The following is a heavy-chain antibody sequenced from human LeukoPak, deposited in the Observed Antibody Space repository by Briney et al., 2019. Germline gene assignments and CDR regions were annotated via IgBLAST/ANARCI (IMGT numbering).Heavy chain of an antibody. CDR3: ARGRGYYYYGMDV. Sequence: SETLSLTCTVSGGSISSYYWSWIRQPPGKGLEWIGYIYYSGSTNYNPSLKSRVTISVDTSKNQFPLKLRSVSAADTAVYYCARGRGYYYYGMDVWGKGTTVTVSS. CDR1: GGSISSYY. J-gene: IGHJ6*04. V-gene: IGHV4-59*01. CDR2: IYYSGST.